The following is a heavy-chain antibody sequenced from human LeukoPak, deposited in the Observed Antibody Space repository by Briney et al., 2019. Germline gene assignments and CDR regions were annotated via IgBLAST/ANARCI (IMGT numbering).Heavy chain of an antibody. D-gene: IGHD1-1*01. CDR1: GSSISSGYY. V-gene: IGHV4-38-2*02. CDR3: ARDGGRWTHFDY. CDR2: IYHSGSI. J-gene: IGHJ4*02. Sequence: SETLSLTCTVSGSSISSGYYWGWIRQPPGKGLEWIGSIYHSGSIFYNPSLKSRVTISVDTSKNQFSLRLSSMTAADTAVYYCARDGGRWTHFDYWGQGTLVTVSS.